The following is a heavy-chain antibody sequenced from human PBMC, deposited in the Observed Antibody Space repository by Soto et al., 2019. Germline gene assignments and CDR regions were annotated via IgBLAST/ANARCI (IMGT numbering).Heavy chain of an antibody. CDR2: IGTAGDT. CDR1: GFTFSSYD. CDR3: ARAYPGELSLGY. D-gene: IGHD3-10*01. V-gene: IGHV3-13*01. J-gene: IGHJ4*02. Sequence: PGGSLRLSCAASGFTFSSYDMHWVRQATGKGLEWVSAIGTAGDTYYPGSVKGRFTISRDNAKNSLYLQMNSLRAGDTAVYYCARAYPGELSLGYWGQGTLVTVSS.